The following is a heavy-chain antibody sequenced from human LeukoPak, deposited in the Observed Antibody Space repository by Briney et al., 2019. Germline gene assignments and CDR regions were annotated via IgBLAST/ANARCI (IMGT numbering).Heavy chain of an antibody. D-gene: IGHD3-22*01. Sequence: GGSLRLSCAASGFTFDDYAMHWVRQAPGKGLEWVSGISWNSGSIGYADSVKGRFTISRDNAKNSLYLQMNSLRAEDTALYYCAKDIGAYYYDSSGYYGLDYWGQGTLVTVSS. V-gene: IGHV3-9*01. CDR3: AKDIGAYYYDSSGYYGLDY. J-gene: IGHJ4*02. CDR2: ISWNSGSI. CDR1: GFTFDDYA.